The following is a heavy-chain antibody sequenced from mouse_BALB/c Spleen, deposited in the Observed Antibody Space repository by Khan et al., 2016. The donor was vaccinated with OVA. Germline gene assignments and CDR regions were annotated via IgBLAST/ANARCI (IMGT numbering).Heavy chain of an antibody. Sequence: QVQLKESGPGLVQPSQSLSITCTVSGFSLTNYGVHWVRQSPGKGLEWLGMIWSGGSTDYNATFISRLSISKDNSKSQVFFKMNSLQASDTAIYYWARNRNGYFDYWGQGTTLTVSS. CDR2: IWSGGST. CDR1: GFSLTNYG. D-gene: IGHD2-2*01. J-gene: IGHJ2*01. V-gene: IGHV2-2*01. CDR3: ARNRNGYFDY.